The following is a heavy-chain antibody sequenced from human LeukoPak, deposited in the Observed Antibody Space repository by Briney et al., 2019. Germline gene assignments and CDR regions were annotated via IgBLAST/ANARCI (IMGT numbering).Heavy chain of an antibody. Sequence: GASVKVSCKASGGTFIRYAISWVRQAPGQGLEWMGGIIPIFGTANCAQKFQGRVTITADESTSTAYMELSSLRSEDTAVYYCARDKRVVITRPYYYYGMDVWGQGTTVTVSS. D-gene: IGHD3-22*01. CDR1: GGTFIRYA. V-gene: IGHV1-69*13. J-gene: IGHJ6*02. CDR2: IIPIFGTA. CDR3: ARDKRVVITRPYYYYGMDV.